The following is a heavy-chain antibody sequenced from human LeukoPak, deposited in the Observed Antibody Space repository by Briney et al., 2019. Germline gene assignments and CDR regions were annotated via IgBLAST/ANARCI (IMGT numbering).Heavy chain of an antibody. D-gene: IGHD3-10*01. CDR2: IKFDGSEK. CDR3: AREKYYDYFDY. V-gene: IGHV3-7*01. Sequence: GGSLRLSCAASGFTFSNYWMSWVRQAPGRGLEWVANIKFDGSEKFYVDSVKGRFTISRDNAKNSLYLQMSSLRAEDTAVYYCAREKYYDYFDYWGQGTLVTVSS. J-gene: IGHJ4*02. CDR1: GFTFSNYW.